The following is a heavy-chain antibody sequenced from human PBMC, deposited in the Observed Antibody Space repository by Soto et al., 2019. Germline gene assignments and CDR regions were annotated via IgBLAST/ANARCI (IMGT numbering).Heavy chain of an antibody. D-gene: IGHD3-3*01. CDR2: VYSSGST. CDR1: GGSLIDDY. CDR3: ARGNEWKSSTVDI. J-gene: IGHJ3*02. V-gene: IGHV4-59*01. Sequence: QVQLQESGPGLVKPLETVSLTCTVSGGSLIDDYWNWIRQPPGKGLEWIGYVYSSGSTNYNPSLTSRVTISVDRSKDQFSLKLSSVTAADTAVYYCARGNEWKSSTVDIWGHGTMVSVSS.